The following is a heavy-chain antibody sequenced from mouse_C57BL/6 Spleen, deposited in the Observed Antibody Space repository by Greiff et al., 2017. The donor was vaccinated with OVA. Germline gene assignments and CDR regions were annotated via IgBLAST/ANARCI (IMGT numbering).Heavy chain of an antibody. CDR1: GFTFSDYY. Sequence: EVQVVESEGGLVQPGSSMKLSCTASGFTFSDYYMAWVRQVPEKGLEWVANINYDGSSTYYLDSLKSRFIISRDNAKNILYLQMSSLKSEDTATYYCARRSSDAMDYWGQGTSVTVSS. J-gene: IGHJ4*01. V-gene: IGHV5-16*01. D-gene: IGHD1-1*01. CDR3: ARRSSDAMDY. CDR2: INYDGSST.